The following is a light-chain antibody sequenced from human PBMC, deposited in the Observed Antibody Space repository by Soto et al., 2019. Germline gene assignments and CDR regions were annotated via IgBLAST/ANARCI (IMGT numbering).Light chain of an antibody. CDR2: AAS. J-gene: IGKJ1*01. V-gene: IGKV1-6*01. CDR1: QGIRND. Sequence: AIQMTQSPSSLSASVGDRVTITCRASQGIRNDLAWYQEKPGKAPKLLIYAASTLQTGVPSRFSGSGSGTDFTLTISSLQTEDFATYYCLQDYNYPRTFGQGTKVEIK. CDR3: LQDYNYPRT.